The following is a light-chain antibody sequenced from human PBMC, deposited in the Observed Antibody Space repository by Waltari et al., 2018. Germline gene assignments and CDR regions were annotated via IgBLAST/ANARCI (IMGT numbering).Light chain of an antibody. CDR2: GAS. Sequence: ETVMTQSPASLSVSPGERATLSCRASQTIRTNLAWYQHKPGQAPRLLIHGASTRAPGIPARFSGSGSGIEFTLTISSLQSEDSAVYYCQQYYDIPFTFGPGTKVEIK. J-gene: IGKJ3*01. V-gene: IGKV3-15*01. CDR1: QTIRTN. CDR3: QQYYDIPFT.